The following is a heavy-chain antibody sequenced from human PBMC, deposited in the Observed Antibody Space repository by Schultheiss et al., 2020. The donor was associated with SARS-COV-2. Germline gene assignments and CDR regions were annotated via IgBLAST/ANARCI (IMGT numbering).Heavy chain of an antibody. CDR3: ARGDTDRYYFDY. CDR2: IWYDGSNK. D-gene: IGHD1-14*01. Sequence: GESLKISCAASGFTFSSYGMHWVRQAPGKGLEWVAVIWYDGSNKYYADSVKGRFTISRDNSKNTLYLQMNSLRAEDTAVYYCARGDTDRYYFDYWGQGTLVTVS. J-gene: IGHJ4*02. V-gene: IGHV3-33*01. CDR1: GFTFSSYG.